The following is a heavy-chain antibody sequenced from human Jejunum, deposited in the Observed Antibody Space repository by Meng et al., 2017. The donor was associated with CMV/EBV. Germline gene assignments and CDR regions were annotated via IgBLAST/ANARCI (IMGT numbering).Heavy chain of an antibody. V-gene: IGHV3-7*01. Sequence: LSCGGPGFAFGKHWMTGVRRAPGKGLEWVANIKEDGSEKYYVDAVKGRFTISRDNVENSLFLQMNSLRADDTAVYYCARDRNLTFWGQGTLVTVSS. J-gene: IGHJ4*02. CDR2: IKEDGSEK. D-gene: IGHD3-9*01. CDR3: ARDRNLTF. CDR1: GFAFGKHW.